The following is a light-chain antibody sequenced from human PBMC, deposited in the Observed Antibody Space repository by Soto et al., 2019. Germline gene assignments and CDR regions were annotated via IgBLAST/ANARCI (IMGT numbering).Light chain of an antibody. J-gene: IGKJ5*01. CDR1: QSISSW. Sequence: DIQMTQSPSTLSASVGDRVTITCRASQSISSWLAWYQQKPGKAPNLLIYAASSLQSAVPSRFSGSGSGTEFTLTISSLQPEDFATYYCQQSYSTPPITFGQGTRLEIK. CDR3: QQSYSTPPIT. V-gene: IGKV1-39*01. CDR2: AAS.